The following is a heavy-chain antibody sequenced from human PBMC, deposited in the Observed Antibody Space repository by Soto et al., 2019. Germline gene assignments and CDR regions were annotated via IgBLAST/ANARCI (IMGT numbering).Heavy chain of an antibody. Sequence: SETLSLTCAVPGGSIGSGTWWSWVRQPPGKGLEWIGEIYHSGTTNYNPSLKSRVTISVDKSRNQFSLKLSSVTAADTAMYYCAGLGKLVAFEDWGQGVLVTVS. CDR1: GGSIGSGTW. V-gene: IGHV4-4*02. J-gene: IGHJ4*02. D-gene: IGHD2-8*02. CDR3: AGLGKLVAFED. CDR2: IYHSGTT.